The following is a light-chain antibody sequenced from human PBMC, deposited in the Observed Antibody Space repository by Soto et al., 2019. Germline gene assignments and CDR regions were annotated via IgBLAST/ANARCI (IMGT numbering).Light chain of an antibody. J-gene: IGKJ1*01. CDR2: GAS. CDR1: QSVDSL. Sequence: EIVMTQSPATLSVSPGETATLSCKTSQSVDSLLAWYQQKPGQAPRLLIYGASNRATGIPDRFSGSGSGTDFTLTISRLAREDFAVYYCQQYGSSGTFGQGTKVDIK. V-gene: IGKV3-20*01. CDR3: QQYGSSGT.